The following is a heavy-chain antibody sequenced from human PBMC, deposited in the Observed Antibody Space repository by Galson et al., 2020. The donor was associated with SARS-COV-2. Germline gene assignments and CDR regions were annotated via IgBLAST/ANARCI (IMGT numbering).Heavy chain of an antibody. CDR3: ARDGTAMVGNYYYYYGMDV. D-gene: IGHD5-18*01. CDR1: GFTFSSYR. J-gene: IGHJ6*02. CDR2: LWYDVINK. V-gene: IGHV3-33*01. Sequence: GGSLRLSCAASGFTFSSYRMHWVRQAPGKGLEWMAVLWYDVINKYYADSVKGRFTISRDNSKNTLYLQMNSLRAEDTAVYYCARDGTAMVGNYYYYYGMDVWGQGTTVTVSS.